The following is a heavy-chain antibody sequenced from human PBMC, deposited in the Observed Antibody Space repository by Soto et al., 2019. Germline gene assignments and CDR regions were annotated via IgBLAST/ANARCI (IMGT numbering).Heavy chain of an antibody. CDR3: ARDDDYEDNAFDY. CDR1: VCTFSRYG. J-gene: IGHJ4*02. V-gene: IGHV3-33*01. Sequence: PVGSLRLSCASSVCTFSRYGMHCVRDSPGKGLEWVALIWNDGIRKVYVDSVKGRFTISRDNSKNTLDLQMNSLRAEDTAVYYCARDDDYEDNAFDYWGPGTLVNVSS. D-gene: IGHD3-22*01. CDR2: IWNDGIRK.